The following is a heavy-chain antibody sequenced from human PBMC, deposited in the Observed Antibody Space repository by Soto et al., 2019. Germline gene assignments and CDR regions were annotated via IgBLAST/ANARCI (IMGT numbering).Heavy chain of an antibody. V-gene: IGHV3-21*01. CDR1: GFTFSSYS. D-gene: IGHD2-2*01. Sequence: EVQLVESGGGLVKPGGSLRLSCAASGFTFSSYSMNWVRQAPGKGLEWVSTISSSSSYIYYADSVKARLTISKDNAKHSLYLQMNSLRAEDTTVYYCARAGDYQRQENYYYMDVWGKGTTVTVSS. CDR3: ARAGDYQRQENYYYMDV. CDR2: ISSSSSYI. J-gene: IGHJ6*03.